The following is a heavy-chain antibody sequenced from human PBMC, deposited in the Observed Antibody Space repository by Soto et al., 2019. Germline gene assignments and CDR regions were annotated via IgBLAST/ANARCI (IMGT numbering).Heavy chain of an antibody. CDR2: IYDSGST. J-gene: IGHJ4*02. Sequence: LSLTCSVSGDSLKNHYWAWIRHSPGKGLEWIGNIYDSGSTNYSPALKSRVSMSVDTSKNLFSLKMNSVTAADTAVYYCARSSMVPVHYFDFWGQGTVVTVSS. V-gene: IGHV4-59*11. CDR3: ARSSMVPVHYFDF. CDR1: GDSLKNHY. D-gene: IGHD3-10*01.